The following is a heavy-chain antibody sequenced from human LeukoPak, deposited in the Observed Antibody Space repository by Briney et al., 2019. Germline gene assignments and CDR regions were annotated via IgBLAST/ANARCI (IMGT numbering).Heavy chain of an antibody. CDR3: ARSVTAAGSKSGLFDY. Sequence: SVKVSCKASGGTFSSYAISWVRQAPGQGLEWMGGIIPIFGTANYAQKFQGRVTITTDESTSTAYMELSSLRSEDTAVYYCARSVTAAGSKSGLFDYWGQGTLVTVSS. CDR2: IIPIFGTA. CDR1: GGTFSSYA. D-gene: IGHD6-13*01. V-gene: IGHV1-69*05. J-gene: IGHJ4*02.